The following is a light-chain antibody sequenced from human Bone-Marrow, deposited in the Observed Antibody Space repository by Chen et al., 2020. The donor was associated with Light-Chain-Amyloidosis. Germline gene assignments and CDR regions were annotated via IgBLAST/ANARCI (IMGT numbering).Light chain of an antibody. Sequence: AIQMTQSPSSLSAFVGDRVTITCRASQAIRSDLGWYQQKPGKAPNLLIYSASTVQTGVPSRFSGSGSDTNFTLTISSLQPEDFATYYCLQDYSYPHTFGQGTKLEI. V-gene: IGKV1-6*02. CDR1: QAIRSD. CDR3: LQDYSYPHT. CDR2: SAS. J-gene: IGKJ2*01.